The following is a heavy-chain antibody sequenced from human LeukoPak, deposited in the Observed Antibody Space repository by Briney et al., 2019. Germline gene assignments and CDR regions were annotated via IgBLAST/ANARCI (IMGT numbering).Heavy chain of an antibody. Sequence: SETLSLTCAVYGGSFSGYYWSWIRQPPGKGLEWIGEINHSGSTNYNPSLKNRVTISVDTSKNQFSLKLSSVTAADTAVYYCAREPQWLVLGWFDPWGQGTLVTVSS. J-gene: IGHJ5*02. CDR3: AREPQWLVLGWFDP. D-gene: IGHD6-19*01. CDR2: INHSGST. CDR1: GGSFSGYY. V-gene: IGHV4-34*01.